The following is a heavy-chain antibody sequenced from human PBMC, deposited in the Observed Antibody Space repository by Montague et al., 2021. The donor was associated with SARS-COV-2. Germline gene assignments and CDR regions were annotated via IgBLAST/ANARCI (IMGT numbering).Heavy chain of an antibody. V-gene: IGHV3-74*01. CDR3: ARGVGITIFGDLSLEGDYYYSMDV. CDR2: IDNDGSST. CDR1: GFTFRSHW. D-gene: IGHD3-3*01. Sequence: SLRLSCAASGFTFRSHWMHWVRQVPEKGLVWVSRIDNDGSSTNYVDSVKGRFTTSRDNAKSTLDLQMNSLRVEDTAVYYCARGVGITIFGDLSLEGDYYYSMDVWGQGTAVTVSS. J-gene: IGHJ6*02.